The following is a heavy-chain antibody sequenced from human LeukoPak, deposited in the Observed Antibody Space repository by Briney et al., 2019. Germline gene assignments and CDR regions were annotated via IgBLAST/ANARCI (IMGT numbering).Heavy chain of an antibody. Sequence: PGRSLRLSCAASGFTFSSYGMHWVRQAPGKGLEWVAVISYDGSNKYYADSVKGRFTISRDNSKNTLYLQMNSLRAEDTAVYYCAKRIDYGDYAFFFDYWGQGTLVTVSS. CDR1: GFTFSSYG. CDR2: ISYDGSNK. D-gene: IGHD4-17*01. J-gene: IGHJ4*02. CDR3: AKRIDYGDYAFFFDY. V-gene: IGHV3-30*18.